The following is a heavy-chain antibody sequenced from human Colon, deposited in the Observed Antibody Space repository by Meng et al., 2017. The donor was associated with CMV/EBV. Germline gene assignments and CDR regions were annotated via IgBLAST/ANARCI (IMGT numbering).Heavy chain of an antibody. J-gene: IGHJ6*02. CDR3: ARGRRYCSSTSCKIYYYGMDV. D-gene: IGHD2-2*01. Sequence: GESLKISCAASGFTFSSYEMNWVRQAPGKGLEWVSYISSSGSTIYYADSVKGRFTISRDNAKNSLYLQMNSLRAEDTAVYYCARGRRYCSSTSCKIYYYGMDVWGQGTTVTVSS. V-gene: IGHV3-48*03. CDR1: GFTFSSYE. CDR2: ISSSGSTI.